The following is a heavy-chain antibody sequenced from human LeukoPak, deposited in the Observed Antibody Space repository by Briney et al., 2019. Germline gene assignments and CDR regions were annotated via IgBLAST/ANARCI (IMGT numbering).Heavy chain of an antibody. CDR3: ARHFGYCYGAVPFDP. CDR1: GYSISSGYY. Sequence: SETLSLTCTVSGYSISSGYYWGWIRQPPGKGLEWIGSIYHSGSTYYNPSLKSRVTISVDTSKNQFSINLSSVTAADTAVYYCARHFGYCYGAVPFDPWGQGTLVTVSS. V-gene: IGHV4-38-2*02. J-gene: IGHJ5*02. D-gene: IGHD5-18*01. CDR2: IYHSGST.